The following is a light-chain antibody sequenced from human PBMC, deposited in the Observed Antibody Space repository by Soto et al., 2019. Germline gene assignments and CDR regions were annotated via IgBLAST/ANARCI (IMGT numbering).Light chain of an antibody. V-gene: IGLV1-44*01. J-gene: IGLJ2*01. Sequence: QSVLTQPPSASGTPGQRVTISCSGSSSNIGTYTVNWYQHLPGTAPKLLIYKYSQRPSGVPDRFSGSKSGTSVFLAISGLRSEDEADYYCATWDGSLNGPVFGGGTKLTV. CDR1: SSNIGTYT. CDR3: ATWDGSLNGPV. CDR2: KYS.